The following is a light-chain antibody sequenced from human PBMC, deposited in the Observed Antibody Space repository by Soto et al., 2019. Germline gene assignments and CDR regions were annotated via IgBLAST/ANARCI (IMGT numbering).Light chain of an antibody. CDR3: QHLVS. CDR1: QSISSR. Sequence: DIQLTQSPSALSASVGDRVTVTCRASQSISSRLAWYQQKPGKAPKLLIHKASNLQIGVPSRFNGSGSGTEFTLTISSLQPDDFATYYCQHLVSFGQGTKLEIK. V-gene: IGKV1-5*03. CDR2: KAS. J-gene: IGKJ2*01.